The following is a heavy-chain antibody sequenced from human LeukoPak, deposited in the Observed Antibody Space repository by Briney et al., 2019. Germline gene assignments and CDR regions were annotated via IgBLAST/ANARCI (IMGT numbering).Heavy chain of an antibody. J-gene: IGHJ6*02. Sequence: GGSLRLSCAASGFSFSGDYIHWVRQAPGKGLEYVSAISGNGVTTHYTNSVKGRFTISRDNSKNTVYLQMGSLSTEDTAVYYCARDTNREQDIWGQGATVTVSS. CDR2: ISGNGVTT. V-gene: IGHV3-64*01. CDR3: ARDTNREQDI. CDR1: GFSFSGDY. D-gene: IGHD3-3*01.